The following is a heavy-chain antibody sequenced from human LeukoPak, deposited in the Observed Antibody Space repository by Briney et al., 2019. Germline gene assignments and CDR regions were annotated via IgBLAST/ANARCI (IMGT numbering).Heavy chain of an antibody. V-gene: IGHV3-33*01. Sequence: GGSLRLSCVASGFIFSRYDMHWVRHAPGKGLEWVALIWHDGSKTHYADSVKGRFTISRDDSKSTLYVQMNSLRVEDTAVYYCARDPATVTSHFDYWGQGALVTVSS. CDR2: IWHDGSKT. CDR1: GFIFSRYD. D-gene: IGHD4-17*01. CDR3: ARDPATVTSHFDY. J-gene: IGHJ4*02.